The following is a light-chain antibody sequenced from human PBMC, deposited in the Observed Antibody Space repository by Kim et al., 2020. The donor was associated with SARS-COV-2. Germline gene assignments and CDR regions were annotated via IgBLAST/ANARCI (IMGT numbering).Light chain of an antibody. J-gene: IGLJ2*01. Sequence: SSELTQDPAVSVALGQTVRITCQGDSLRSYYASWYQQKAGQAPVVVIYGTKNRRSGIPDRFSVSTSGNTASLTITGAQAEDEAVYYCNSRDSSTNHLVFGGGTQLTVL. CDR3: NSRDSSTNHLV. V-gene: IGLV3-19*01. CDR2: GTK. CDR1: SLRSYY.